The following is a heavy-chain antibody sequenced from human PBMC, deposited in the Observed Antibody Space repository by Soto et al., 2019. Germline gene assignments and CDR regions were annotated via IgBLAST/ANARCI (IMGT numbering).Heavy chain of an antibody. CDR1: GGTFSSYA. Sequence: AASVKVSCKASGGTFSSYAISWVRQAPGQGLEWMGGIIPIFGTANYAQKFQGRVTITADKSTSTAYMELSSLRSEDTAVYYCARDLRDSSSWPDAFDIWGQGTMVTVSS. V-gene: IGHV1-69*06. CDR2: IIPIFGTA. J-gene: IGHJ3*02. CDR3: ARDLRDSSSWPDAFDI. D-gene: IGHD6-13*01.